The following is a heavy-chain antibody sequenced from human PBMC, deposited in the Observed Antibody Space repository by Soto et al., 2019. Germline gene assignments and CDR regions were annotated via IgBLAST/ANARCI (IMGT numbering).Heavy chain of an antibody. CDR2: MNPNSGHP. D-gene: IGHD2-15*01. CDR1: GYTFTSYD. V-gene: IGHV1-8*01. Sequence: QVQLVQSGAEVKKPGASVKVSCKASGYTFTSYDINWVRQATGQGLEWMGWMNPNSGHPGYEQKFQGRVTMPRTTARSTDYMEMRRLRSDDTAVYYCERAPPGSIIWYEGGDYWGQGTLVTVSS. CDR3: ERAPPGSIIWYEGGDY. J-gene: IGHJ4*02.